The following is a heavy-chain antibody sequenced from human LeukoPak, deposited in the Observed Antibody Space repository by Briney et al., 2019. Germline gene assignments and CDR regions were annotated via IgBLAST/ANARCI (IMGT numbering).Heavy chain of an antibody. CDR3: ARDGNTYSSSWHPSGGLDY. J-gene: IGHJ4*02. D-gene: IGHD6-13*01. V-gene: IGHV1-18*01. CDR2: ISAYNGNT. CDR1: DYTFTNYG. Sequence: ASVKVSCKASDYTFTNYGISWVRQAPGRGLEWMGWISAYNGNTKYAQKLQGRVTMTTDTSTSTAYMELRSLTSDDTAVYFCARDGNTYSSSWHPSGGLDYWGQGTLVTVSS.